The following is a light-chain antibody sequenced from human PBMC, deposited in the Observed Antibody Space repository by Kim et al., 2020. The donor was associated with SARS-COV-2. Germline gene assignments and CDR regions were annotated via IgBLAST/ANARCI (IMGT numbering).Light chain of an antibody. CDR2: QDT. V-gene: IGLV3-1*01. CDR3: QAWDSSTAV. CDR1: KLGDKY. Sequence: SVSPGQLATISCSGDKLGDKYACWYQQKPGQSPVLVIYQDTKRPSGIPERFSGSNSGNTATLTISGTQAMDEADYYCQAWDSSTAVFGGGTQLTVL. J-gene: IGLJ2*01.